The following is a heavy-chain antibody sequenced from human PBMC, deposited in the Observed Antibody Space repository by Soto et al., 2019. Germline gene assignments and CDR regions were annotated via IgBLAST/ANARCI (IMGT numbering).Heavy chain of an antibody. CDR3: ARSGEHPLDY. CDR2: STHTGNT. CDR1: GYAFPHYV. Sequence: GASVEVSCKTSGYAFPHYVINWVRQAPGHGLEWMGFSTHTGNTNYAQNFQGRVVLTTDTSTSTAYMEVTSLRSDDTAVYYCARSGEHPLDYWGQGTPVTVSS. D-gene: IGHD1-26*01. V-gene: IGHV1-18*01. J-gene: IGHJ4*02.